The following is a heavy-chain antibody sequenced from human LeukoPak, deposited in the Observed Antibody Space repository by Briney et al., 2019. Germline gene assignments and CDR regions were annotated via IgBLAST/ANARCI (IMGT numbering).Heavy chain of an antibody. V-gene: IGHV3-48*04. CDR1: GFTVSSYS. D-gene: IGHD3-3*01. CDR2: ISSSSSNI. J-gene: IGHJ4*02. Sequence: PGGSLRLSCAASGFTVSSYSMNWVRQAPGKGLEWVSYISSSSSNIYYADSVKGRFTISRDNAKNSLYLQMNSLRAEDTAVYYCARGRSDFWSGHYFDYWGQGTLVIVSS. CDR3: ARGRSDFWSGHYFDY.